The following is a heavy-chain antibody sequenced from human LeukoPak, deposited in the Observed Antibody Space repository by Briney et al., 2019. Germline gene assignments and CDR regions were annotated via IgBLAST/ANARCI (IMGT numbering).Heavy chain of an antibody. V-gene: IGHV4-34*01. D-gene: IGHD6-6*01. Sequence: SETLSLTCAVYGGSFSGYYWSWIRQPPGKGLEWIGEINHSGSTNYNPSLKSRVTISVDTSKNQFSLKLSPVTAADTAVYYCARGGYRSSSFHYYYYYRDVWGKGTTVTVSS. J-gene: IGHJ6*03. CDR1: GGSFSGYY. CDR2: INHSGST. CDR3: ARGGYRSSSFHYYYYYRDV.